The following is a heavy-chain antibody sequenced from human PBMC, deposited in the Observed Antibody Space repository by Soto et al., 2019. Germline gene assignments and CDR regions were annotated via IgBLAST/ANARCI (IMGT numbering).Heavy chain of an antibody. CDR1: GFTFSSYG. V-gene: IGHV3-30*18. Sequence: GGSLRLSCAASGFTFSSYGMHWVRQAPGKGLEWVAVISYDGSNKYYADSVKGRFTISRDNSKNTLYLQMNSLRAEDTAVYYCAKMGYCSGGSCPDYWGQGTLVTVSS. CDR3: AKMGYCSGGSCPDY. D-gene: IGHD2-15*01. J-gene: IGHJ4*02. CDR2: ISYDGSNK.